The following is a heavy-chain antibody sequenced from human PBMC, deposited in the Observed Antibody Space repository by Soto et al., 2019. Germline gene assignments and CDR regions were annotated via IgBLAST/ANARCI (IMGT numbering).Heavy chain of an antibody. J-gene: IGHJ3*01. Sequence: EVQLLESGGGLVQPGGSLRLSCVASGVTFTTNAMDWVRQAPGKGLEWVSFISGDDGSGNYADSVKGRFTISRDNSKNTLYLQMNSLRAEDTAIYYCVKEASCWKSRGSFDLWGRGTMVTVSS. D-gene: IGHD6-19*01. CDR1: GVTFTTNA. CDR3: VKEASCWKSRGSFDL. V-gene: IGHV3-23*01. CDR2: ISGDDGSG.